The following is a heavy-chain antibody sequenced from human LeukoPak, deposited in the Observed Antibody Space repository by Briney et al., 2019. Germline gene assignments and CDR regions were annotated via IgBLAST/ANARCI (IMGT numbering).Heavy chain of an antibody. V-gene: IGHV4-34*01. CDR3: ASHYSSGSYRYTGSFDS. Sequence: PSVTLSLTCAVYGGSFSDYYWSWIRQPPGKGLEWIGEIYHSGTTNYSPSLKSRVSISVDTSKNQFSLKLNSVTAADAAMYYCASHYSSGSYRYTGSFDSWGQGMLVNVSS. CDR2: IYHSGTT. CDR1: GGSFSDYY. D-gene: IGHD3-16*02. J-gene: IGHJ4*02.